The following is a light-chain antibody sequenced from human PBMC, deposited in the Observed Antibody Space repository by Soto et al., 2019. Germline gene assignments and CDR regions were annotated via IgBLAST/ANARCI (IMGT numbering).Light chain of an antibody. Sequence: QSVLTQPPSVSGAPGQRVTISCTGSSSNIGAGYDVHWYQQLPGTAPKLLIYGNSNRPSGFPDRFSGAKSGTSASLAITGLQAEAGTDYYCQSYESSLSGYVVFCGGTQLTVL. V-gene: IGLV1-40*01. CDR2: GNS. J-gene: IGLJ2*01. CDR1: SSNIGAGYD. CDR3: QSYESSLSGYVV.